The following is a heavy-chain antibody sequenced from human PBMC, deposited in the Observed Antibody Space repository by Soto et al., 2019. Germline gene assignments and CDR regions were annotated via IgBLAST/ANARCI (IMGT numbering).Heavy chain of an antibody. CDR2: IRSKANSYAT. V-gene: IGHV3-73*01. CDR3: TRQGGDFWSGYPKPYYYYYMDV. Sequence: EVQLVESGGGLVQPGGSLKLSCAASGFTFSGSAMHWVRQASGKGLEWVGRIRSKANSYATAYAASVKGRFTISRDDSKNTAYLQMNCLKTEETAVYYCTRQGGDFWSGYPKPYYYYYMDVWGKGTTVTVSS. CDR1: GFTFSGSA. D-gene: IGHD3-3*01. J-gene: IGHJ6*03.